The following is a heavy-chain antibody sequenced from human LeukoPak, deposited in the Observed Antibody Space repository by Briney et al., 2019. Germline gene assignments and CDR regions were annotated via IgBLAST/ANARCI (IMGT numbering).Heavy chain of an antibody. CDR3: ARVGSSGWRRPYRVDFQH. CDR2: INTNTGNP. CDR1: GYTFTSYA. D-gene: IGHD6-19*01. J-gene: IGHJ1*01. V-gene: IGHV7-4-1*02. Sequence: ASVKVSCTASGYTFTSYAMNWVRQAPGQGLEWMGWINTNTGNPTYAQGFTGRFVFSLDTSVSTAYLQISSLKAEDTAVYYCARVGSSGWRRPYRVDFQHWGQGTLVTVSS.